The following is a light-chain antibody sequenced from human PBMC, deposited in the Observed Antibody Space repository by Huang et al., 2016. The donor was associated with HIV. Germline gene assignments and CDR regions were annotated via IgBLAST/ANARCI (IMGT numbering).Light chain of an antibody. CDR2: AAS. Sequence: DIQMTQSPSSLSASVGDRVTITCRASQDIRNSLAWYQQKPGAAPKLQVYAASRLESGVPSRFSGSGSDTYYTLTISGLQPGDFATYYCQQYYTPPLTFGGGTKVEIK. CDR3: QQYYTPPLT. CDR1: QDIRNS. J-gene: IGKJ4*01. V-gene: IGKV1-NL1*01.